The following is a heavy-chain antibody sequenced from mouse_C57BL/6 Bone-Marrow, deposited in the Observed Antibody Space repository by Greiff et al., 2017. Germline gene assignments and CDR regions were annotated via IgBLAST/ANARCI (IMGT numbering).Heavy chain of an antibody. Sequence: VQLQQSGAALVRPGASVKLSCTASGFNIKDDYMHWVKQRPEQGLEWTGWIDPENGDTESASKFPGKATITADTSSNTAYLQLSSLTSEDTTVYYGTTGYDYDRAWFAYWGQGTLVTVSA. CDR1: GFNIKDDY. V-gene: IGHV14-4*01. D-gene: IGHD2-4*01. CDR3: TTGYDYDRAWFAY. CDR2: IDPENGDT. J-gene: IGHJ3*01.